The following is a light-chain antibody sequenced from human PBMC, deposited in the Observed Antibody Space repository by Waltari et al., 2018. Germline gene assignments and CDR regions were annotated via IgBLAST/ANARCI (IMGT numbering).Light chain of an antibody. CDR1: QSVSSN. V-gene: IGKV3-15*01. Sequence: EIVMTQSPATLSVSPGERATFSCRASQSVSSNLAWYQQKPGQAPRLPIYEASTRATSIPARFRGSGSGTDFTLTISSLQSEDSAVYYCPQYNHWPPITCGQGTRLEIK. CDR3: PQYNHWPPIT. CDR2: EAS. J-gene: IGKJ5*01.